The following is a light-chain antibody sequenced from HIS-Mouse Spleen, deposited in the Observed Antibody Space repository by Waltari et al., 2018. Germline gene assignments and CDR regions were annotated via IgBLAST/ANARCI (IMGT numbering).Light chain of an antibody. Sequence: QSVLTQPPSASGTPGQRVTISCSGSSSNIGSTYVYWYQQLPGTAPKLLIYRNNQRPSVGPDRFSGSKSGTSASRAISGLRSEDEADYYCAAWDDSLSGHVVFGGGTKLTVL. J-gene: IGLJ2*01. CDR2: RNN. V-gene: IGLV1-47*01. CDR1: SSNIGSTY. CDR3: AAWDDSLSGHVV.